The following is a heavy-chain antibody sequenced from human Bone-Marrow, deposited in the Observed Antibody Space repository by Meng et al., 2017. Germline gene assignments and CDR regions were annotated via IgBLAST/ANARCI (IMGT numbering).Heavy chain of an antibody. J-gene: IGHJ4*02. Sequence: ASVKVSCKASGYTLTSYAINWLRQAPGQGLERMGWINTKTGNPTYAQGFTGRLVFSLDTSVSTAYLQISGLKADDTAVYFCTRDGYSDCSSTSCFDYWGQGTLVTVSS. CDR3: TRDGYSDCSSTSCFDY. CDR2: INTKTGNP. CDR1: GYTLTSYA. V-gene: IGHV7-4-1*02. D-gene: IGHD2-2*01.